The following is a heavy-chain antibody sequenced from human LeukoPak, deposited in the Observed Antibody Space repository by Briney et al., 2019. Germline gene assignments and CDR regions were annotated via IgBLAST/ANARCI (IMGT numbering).Heavy chain of an antibody. CDR2: IIPILGIA. Sequence: SVEVSCKASGGTFSSYAISWVRQAPGQGLEWMGRIIPILGIANYAQKFQGRVTITADKSTSTAYMELSSLRSEDTAVYYCARDRSSSWVYYFDYWGQGTLVTVSS. D-gene: IGHD6-13*01. V-gene: IGHV1-69*04. J-gene: IGHJ4*02. CDR3: ARDRSSSWVYYFDY. CDR1: GGTFSSYA.